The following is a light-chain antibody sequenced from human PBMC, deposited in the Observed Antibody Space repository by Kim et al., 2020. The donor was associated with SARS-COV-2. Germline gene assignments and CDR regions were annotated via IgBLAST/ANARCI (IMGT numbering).Light chain of an antibody. CDR3: NSYTSSSTLV. J-gene: IGLJ2*01. V-gene: IGLV2-14*03. CDR2: DVN. Sequence: YNYVSWYQQHPGKAPKLMIYDVNKRPSGVSARFSGFKSGNTASLIISGLLPEDEADYYCNSYTSSSTLVFGGVTQLTVL. CDR1: YNY.